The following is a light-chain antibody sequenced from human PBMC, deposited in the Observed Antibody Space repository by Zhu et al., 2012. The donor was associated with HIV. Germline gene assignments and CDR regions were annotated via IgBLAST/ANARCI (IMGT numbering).Light chain of an antibody. V-gene: IGKV3-20*01. Sequence: DIVLTQSPATLSLSPGETGTLSCRADQSLTSNFFAWYQHKPGQAPRLIIYRTSVRATGVPDRFTGAGSGTDFTLTISRLEPEDFAVYYCQQYGRSPWTFGQGTK. J-gene: IGKJ1*01. CDR1: QSLTSNF. CDR2: RTS. CDR3: QQYGRSPWT.